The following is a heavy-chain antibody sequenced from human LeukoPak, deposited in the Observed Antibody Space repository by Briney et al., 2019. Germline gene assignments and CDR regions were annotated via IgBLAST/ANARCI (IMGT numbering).Heavy chain of an antibody. CDR3: ASYSSGSYYTHDY. CDR1: GGSISTYY. CDR2: IYYNGGT. Sequence: SETLSLTCTVSGGSISTYYWSWIRQPPGKGLEWIGYIYYNGGTDYNPSLKSRVTISIDTSKNQFSLKLSSVTAADTAVYYCASYSSGSYYTHDYWGQGTLVTVSS. V-gene: IGHV4-59*12. J-gene: IGHJ4*02. D-gene: IGHD3-10*01.